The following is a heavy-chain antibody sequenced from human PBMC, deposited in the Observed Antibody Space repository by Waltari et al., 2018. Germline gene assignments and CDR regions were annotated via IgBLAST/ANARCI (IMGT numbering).Heavy chain of an antibody. CDR1: GGSISSSSYY. Sequence: QLQLQESGPGLVKPSETLSLTCTVSGGSISSSSYYWGWIRQPPGKGLEWIGSIYYSGSTYYNPALKSRVTISVDTSKNQFSLKLSSVTAADTAVYYCARDGSGSSGLYYFDYWGQGTLVTVSS. D-gene: IGHD6-19*01. V-gene: IGHV4-39*07. CDR2: IYYSGST. CDR3: ARDGSGSSGLYYFDY. J-gene: IGHJ4*02.